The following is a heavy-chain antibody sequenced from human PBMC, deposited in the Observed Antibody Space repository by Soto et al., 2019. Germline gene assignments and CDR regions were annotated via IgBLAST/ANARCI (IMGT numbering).Heavy chain of an antibody. CDR3: AREGLITGTRYYYYGMDV. CDR1: GFIFSSYS. Sequence: GGSLRLSCAASGFIFSSYSMNWVRQAPGKGLEWVSFISSSSSYIYYADSVKGRFTISRDNAKNSLYLQMNSLRAEDTAVYYCAREGLITGTRYYYYGMDVWGQGTTVTVSS. V-gene: IGHV3-21*01. CDR2: ISSSSSYI. J-gene: IGHJ6*02. D-gene: IGHD1-7*01.